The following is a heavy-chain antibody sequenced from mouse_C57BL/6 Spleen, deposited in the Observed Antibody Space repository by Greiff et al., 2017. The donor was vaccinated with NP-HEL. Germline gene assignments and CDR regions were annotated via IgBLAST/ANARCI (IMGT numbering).Heavy chain of an antibody. CDR2: INYDGSST. V-gene: IGHV5-16*01. CDR1: GFTFSDYY. Sequence: EVMLVESEGGLVQPGSSMKLSCTASGFTFSDYYMAWVRQVPEKGLEWVANINYDGSSTYYLDSLKSRFIISRDNAKNILYLQMSSLKSEDTATYYCARDYGTRWGYAMDYWGQGTSVTVSS. D-gene: IGHD1-1*01. J-gene: IGHJ4*01. CDR3: ARDYGTRWGYAMDY.